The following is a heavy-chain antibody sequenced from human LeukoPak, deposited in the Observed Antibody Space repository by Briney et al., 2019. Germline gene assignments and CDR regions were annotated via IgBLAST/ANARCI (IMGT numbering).Heavy chain of an antibody. D-gene: IGHD3-3*01. CDR3: ARGLGLRFLEWLPQWNYYGMDV. V-gene: IGHV1-24*01. J-gene: IGHJ6*02. CDR2: FDPEDGET. CDR1: GYTLTELS. Sequence: ASVKVSCKVSGYTLTELSMHWVRQAPGKGLEWMGGFDPEDGETIYAQKFQGRVTMTRNTSISTAYMELSSLRSEDTAVYYCARGLGLRFLEWLPQWNYYGMDVWGQGTTVTVSS.